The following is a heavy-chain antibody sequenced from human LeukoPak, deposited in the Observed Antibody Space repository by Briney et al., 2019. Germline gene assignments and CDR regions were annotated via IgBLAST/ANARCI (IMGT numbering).Heavy chain of an antibody. CDR3: AEGEGSGVVGEVIPP. Sequence: GRSLRLSCAASGFTFSSYGMHWVRQAPGKGLEWVAVISYDGSNKYYADSVKGRFTISRDNSKNTLYLQMNSLRAEDTAVYYLAEGEGSGVVGEVIPPLGQGTLVTVSS. J-gene: IGHJ5*01. CDR2: ISYDGSNK. D-gene: IGHD3-10*01. CDR1: GFTFSSYG. V-gene: IGHV3-30*18.